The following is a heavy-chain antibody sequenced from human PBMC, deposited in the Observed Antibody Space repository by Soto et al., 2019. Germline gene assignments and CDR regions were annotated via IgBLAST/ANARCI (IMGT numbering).Heavy chain of an antibody. D-gene: IGHD3-22*01. CDR1: GGSISSSY. V-gene: IGHV4-59*08. J-gene: IGHJ4*02. Sequence: PSETLSLTCTVSGGSISSSYWSWIRQPPGKGLEWIGYIYYSGSTYYNPSLKSRVTISVDTSKNQFSLKLGSVTAADTAVYYCARGSYYYDSSGYYHYWGRGTLVTVSS. CDR2: IYYSGST. CDR3: ARGSYYYDSSGYYHY.